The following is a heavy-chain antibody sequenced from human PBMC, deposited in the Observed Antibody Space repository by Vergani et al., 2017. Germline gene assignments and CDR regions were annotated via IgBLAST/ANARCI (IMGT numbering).Heavy chain of an antibody. CDR3: AKERDAREDRLPDY. V-gene: IGHV3-30*02. CDR2: IRYDGSNI. J-gene: IGHJ4*02. D-gene: IGHD5/OR15-5a*01. CDR1: GFTFSTFG. Sequence: QVQLVESGGGVVQPGGSLRLSCAASGFTFSTFGMHWVRQAPGKGLEWVAFIRYDGSNIYYADSVKGRFTISRDNSKNTVYVQMSSLRSEDTAVYYCAKERDAREDRLPDYWGQGTLVTVSS.